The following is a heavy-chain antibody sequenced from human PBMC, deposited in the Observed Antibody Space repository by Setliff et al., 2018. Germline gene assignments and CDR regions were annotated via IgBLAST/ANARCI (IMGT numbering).Heavy chain of an antibody. J-gene: IGHJ4*02. Sequence: GESLKISCKGSGYRFSSYWIGWVRQMPGKGLEWIGIIFPADSDTRYSPSFQGQVTISADKSISTAYVQWRSLKASDTAMYYCARVGTAGGYYFAFWGQGAQVTVSS. D-gene: IGHD2-15*01. V-gene: IGHV5-51*01. CDR1: GYRFSSYW. CDR3: ARVGTAGGYYFAF. CDR2: IFPADSDT.